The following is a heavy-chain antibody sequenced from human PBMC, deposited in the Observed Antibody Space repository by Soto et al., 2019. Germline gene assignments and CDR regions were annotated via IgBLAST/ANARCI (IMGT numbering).Heavy chain of an antibody. V-gene: IGHV5-10-1*01. CDR2: IDPTESHT. J-gene: IGHJ6*02. CDR3: ASCIVGDEGMHV. D-gene: IGHD1-26*01. Sequence: PVESLHISCKGSGYRFTNYWISWVRQMPGKGLEWMGKIDPTESHTNYSPSFQGHVTISVDKSITTAYLQWNSLKASDTAMYYCASCIVGDEGMHVWGQGTPVTVSS. CDR1: GYRFTNYW.